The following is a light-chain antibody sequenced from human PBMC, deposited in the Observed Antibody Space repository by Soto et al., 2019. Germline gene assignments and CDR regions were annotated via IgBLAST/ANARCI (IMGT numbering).Light chain of an antibody. CDR2: VGS. CDR1: QNLLHSNGYNY. V-gene: IGKV2-28*01. J-gene: IGKJ4*01. CDR3: AQGLATPFS. Sequence: EIVLTQSPLSLPVTPGEPASISCRSSQNLLHSNGYNYLNWYLQKPGQSPQLLIYVGSNRASGVPDRFSGRGSGTDFTLTINRVEAEDVGLYFCAQGLATPFSFGGGTKVEIK.